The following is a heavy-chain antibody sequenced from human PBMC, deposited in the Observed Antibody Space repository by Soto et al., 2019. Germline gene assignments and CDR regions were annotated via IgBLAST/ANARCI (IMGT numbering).Heavy chain of an antibody. D-gene: IGHD4-17*01. J-gene: IGHJ6*02. CDR3: ARAVAGGDYADLAYYGMYI. CDR2: ISSSVSTI. Sequence: PGCSLRHSCSAAGFTFSDYYMSWIRQAPGKGLEWVSYISSSVSTIYYADSVKGRFTISRDNAKNSLYLQMNSLRAEHTALYYCARAVAGGDYADLAYYGMYIWCQENTRTLSS. V-gene: IGHV3-11*01. CDR1: GFTFSDYY.